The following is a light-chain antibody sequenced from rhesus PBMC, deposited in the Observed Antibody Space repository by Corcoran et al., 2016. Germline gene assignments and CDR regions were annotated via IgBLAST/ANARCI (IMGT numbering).Light chain of an antibody. CDR2: EVS. CDR1: QSLLDSEDGNPY. J-gene: IGKJ4*01. V-gene: IGKV2-104*01. CDR3: MQALEFPLT. Sequence: DIVMTQTPLSLPVTLGEPASISCRSSQSLLDSEDGNPYLEWYLQKPGQSPQLFSYEVSNRASGVPDRVSGSGSDTDFTLKISRVEAEDVGVYYCMQALEFPLTFGGGTKVELK.